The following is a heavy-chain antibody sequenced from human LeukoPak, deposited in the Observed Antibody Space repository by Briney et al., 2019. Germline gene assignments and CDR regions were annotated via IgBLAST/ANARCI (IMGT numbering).Heavy chain of an antibody. CDR2: IYYSGSTSF. V-gene: IGHV4-59*08. Sequence: SETLSLSCTVSGGSINSYYWSWIRQPPGKGLEWIGYIYYSGSTSFSYNPSLKSRVTISVDTSKNQFSLQLRFVTAADTAVYYCARHRTTEYNWFDPWGQGALVTVSS. J-gene: IGHJ5*02. D-gene: IGHD1-1*01. CDR1: GGSINSYY. CDR3: ARHRTTEYNWFDP.